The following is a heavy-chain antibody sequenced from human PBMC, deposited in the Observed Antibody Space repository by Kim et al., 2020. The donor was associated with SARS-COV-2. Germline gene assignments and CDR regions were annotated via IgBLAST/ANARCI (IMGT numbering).Heavy chain of an antibody. V-gene: IGHV4-59*13. Sequence: SETLSLTCSVSGASIRDYYWTWIRRPPGKGLEWIGHITDSGSTNDHPSLKSRVTMSLDTSKNEFSLRLKSVTAADTAVYYCARDMGLGYFDYWGQGALVTVSS. J-gene: IGHJ4*02. CDR3: ARDMGLGYFDY. CDR1: GASIRDYY. D-gene: IGHD3-10*01. CDR2: ITDSGST.